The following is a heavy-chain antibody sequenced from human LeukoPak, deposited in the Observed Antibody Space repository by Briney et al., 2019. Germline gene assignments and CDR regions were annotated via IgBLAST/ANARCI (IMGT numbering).Heavy chain of an antibody. V-gene: IGHV3-30-3*01. D-gene: IGHD6-19*01. Sequence: GGSLRLSCAASGFTFSSYAMHWVRQAPGKALEWVAVISYDGSNKYYADSVKGRFTISRDNSKNTLYLQMNSLRAEDTAVYYCAREAAGSGRPVGFDYWGQGTLVTVSS. J-gene: IGHJ4*02. CDR2: ISYDGSNK. CDR3: AREAAGSGRPVGFDY. CDR1: GFTFSSYA.